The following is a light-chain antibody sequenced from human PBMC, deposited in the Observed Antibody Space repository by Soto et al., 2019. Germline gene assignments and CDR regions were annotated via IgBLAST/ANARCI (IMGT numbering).Light chain of an antibody. CDR2: EVS. J-gene: IGLJ2*01. CDR1: SSDVGGYNY. CDR3: SSYAGSKV. Sequence: QSALTQPPSASGSPGQSVTISCIGISSDVGGYNYVSWYQQHPGKAPKLIIYEVSKRPSGVPDRFSGSKSGNTDSLTVSGLQAEDEADYYCSSYAGSKVFGGGTKLTVL. V-gene: IGLV2-8*01.